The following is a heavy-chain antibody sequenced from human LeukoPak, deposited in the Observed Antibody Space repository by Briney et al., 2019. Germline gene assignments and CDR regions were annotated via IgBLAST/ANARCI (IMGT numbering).Heavy chain of an antibody. CDR2: IYTSGST. CDR3: ARPRDTYYDFWSSQFDDASDI. D-gene: IGHD3-3*01. J-gene: IGHJ3*02. CDR1: GGSISSYY. Sequence: SETLSLTCTVSGGSISSYYWSWIRQPAGKGLEWIGRIYTSGSTNYNPSLKSRVTMSVDTSKNQFSLKLSSVTAADTAVYYCARPRDTYYDFWSSQFDDASDIWGQGTMVTVSS. V-gene: IGHV4-4*07.